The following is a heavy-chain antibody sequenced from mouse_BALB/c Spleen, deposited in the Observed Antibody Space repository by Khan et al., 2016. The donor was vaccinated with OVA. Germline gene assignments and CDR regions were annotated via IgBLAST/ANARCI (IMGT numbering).Heavy chain of an antibody. J-gene: IGHJ3*01. CDR1: GDSISSGY. CDR2: MISSGYT. D-gene: IGHD2-14*01. Sequence: EVQLQESGPSLVQPSQTLSLTCSVTGDSISSGYWSWIRKFPGNKLEYMGYMISSGYTYYNPSLKSRISITRHTSKNQYYLQLNSVTTEDTATYYCARSTYRYAFSYWGQGTLVTVSA. V-gene: IGHV3-8*02. CDR3: ARSTYRYAFSY.